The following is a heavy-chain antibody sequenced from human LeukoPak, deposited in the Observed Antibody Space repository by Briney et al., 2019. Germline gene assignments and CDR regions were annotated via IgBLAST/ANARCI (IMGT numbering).Heavy chain of an antibody. J-gene: IGHJ4*02. Sequence: SETLSLTCTVSGGSISSGGYYWSWIRRHPGKGLEWIGYIYYSGSTYYNPSLKSRVTISVDTSKNQFSLKLSSVTAADTAVYYCARVSRAYSSSWATLDYWGQGTLVTVSS. V-gene: IGHV4-31*03. D-gene: IGHD6-13*01. CDR3: ARVSRAYSSSWATLDY. CDR2: IYYSGST. CDR1: GGSISSGGYY.